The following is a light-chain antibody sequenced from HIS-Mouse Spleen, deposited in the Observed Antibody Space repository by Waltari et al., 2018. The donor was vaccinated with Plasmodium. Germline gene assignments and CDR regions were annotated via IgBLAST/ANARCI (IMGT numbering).Light chain of an antibody. CDR1: KSISSW. CDR2: KAS. Sequence: DIQMTQSPSTLSASVGDRVTITCRASKSISSWLAWYQQKPGKAPKLLIYKASSLESGVPSRFSGSGSGTEFTLTISSLEPEDFAVYYCQQRSNWPPLTFGGGTKVEIK. V-gene: IGKV1-5*03. CDR3: QQRSNWPPLT. J-gene: IGKJ4*01.